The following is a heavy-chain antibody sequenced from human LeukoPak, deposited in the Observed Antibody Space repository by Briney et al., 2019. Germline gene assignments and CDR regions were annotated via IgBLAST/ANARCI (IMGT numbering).Heavy chain of an antibody. D-gene: IGHD2-2*01. CDR2: IYTSGST. CDR1: GGSISSYY. Sequence: PSETLSLTCTVSGGSISSYYWSWIRQPAGEGLEWIGRIYTSGSTSYNPSLKSRVTMSVDTSKNQFSLKLSSVTAADTAVYYCARDLRACSSTSCYLGYYYGMDVWGQGTTVTVSS. CDR3: ARDLRACSSTSCYLGYYYGMDV. J-gene: IGHJ6*02. V-gene: IGHV4-4*07.